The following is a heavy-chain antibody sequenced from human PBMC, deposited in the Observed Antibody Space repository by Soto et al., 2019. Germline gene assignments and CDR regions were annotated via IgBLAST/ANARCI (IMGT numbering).Heavy chain of an antibody. CDR2: IIHSGST. D-gene: IGHD3-3*01. V-gene: IGHV4-34*02. J-gene: IGHJ6*02. Sequence: QVHLQQWGAGLLKPSETLSLTCAVYGGSLSGYYWSWIRQPPGKGLEWIGEIIHSGSTNYNPSLKSRVTLSVDTSKNQFSLNLTSVTAAGTAVYYCARGFGSNDFSRVGYAMDVWGQGTTVTVSS. CDR1: GGSLSGYY. CDR3: ARGFGSNDFSRVGYAMDV.